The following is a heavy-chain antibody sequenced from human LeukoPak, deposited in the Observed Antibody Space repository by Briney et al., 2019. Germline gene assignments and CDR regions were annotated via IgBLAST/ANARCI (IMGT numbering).Heavy chain of an antibody. J-gene: IGHJ3*02. D-gene: IGHD3-22*01. CDR2: ISAYNGNT. CDR3: ADALLLGGMDHDAFDI. V-gene: IGHV1-18*01. CDR1: GYTFTDFG. Sequence: GASVKVSCKSSGYTFTDFGISWMRQAPGQGLEWMGWISAYNGNTNYAQKLQGRVTMTTDTSTSTAYMELRSLRSDDTAVYYCADALLLGGMDHDAFDIWGQGTMVTVSS.